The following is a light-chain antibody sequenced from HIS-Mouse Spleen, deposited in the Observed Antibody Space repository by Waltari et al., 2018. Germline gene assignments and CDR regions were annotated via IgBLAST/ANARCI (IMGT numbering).Light chain of an antibody. Sequence: QSALTQPPSASGSPGQSVTISCTGTSSDVGGYNYVSWYQQHPGKAPNLMIYEVSKRPPGVPDRFSGSKSGTTASLAVSGLKAEDEADFYCSSYAGSNNLGVFGGGTKLTVL. CDR1: SSDVGGYNY. V-gene: IGLV2-8*01. J-gene: IGLJ2*01. CDR2: EVS. CDR3: SSYAGSNNLGV.